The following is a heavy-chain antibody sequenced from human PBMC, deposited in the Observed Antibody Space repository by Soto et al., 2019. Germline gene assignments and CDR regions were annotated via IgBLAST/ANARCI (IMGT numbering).Heavy chain of an antibody. CDR2: INPGIINPTDSDI. CDR3: ARHEQFYYQFYGMDV. D-gene: IGHD6-19*01. V-gene: IGHV5-51*01. CDR1: GYSFTTYW. Sequence: EVQLVQSGAEVRKPGESLRISCETSGYSFTTYWLAWVRQRPGKGLEWMGIINPGIINPTDSDIRYSPSFQGRVTISADRSINTAYLQWSSLEASDTAIYYCARHEQFYYQFYGMDVWGQGTTVTVSS. J-gene: IGHJ6*02.